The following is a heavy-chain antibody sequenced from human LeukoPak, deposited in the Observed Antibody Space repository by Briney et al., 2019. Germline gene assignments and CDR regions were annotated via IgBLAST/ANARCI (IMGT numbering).Heavy chain of an antibody. D-gene: IGHD2-15*01. CDR1: GGTFSSYA. Sequence: ASVKVSCKASGGTFSSYAINWVRQAPGQGLEWMGGIIPIFGTANYAQKFQGRVTITADESTGTAYMELSSLRSEDTAVYYCARDCSGDGCPFDYWGQGTLVTVSS. J-gene: IGHJ4*02. CDR3: ARDCSGDGCPFDY. CDR2: IIPIFGTA. V-gene: IGHV1-69*01.